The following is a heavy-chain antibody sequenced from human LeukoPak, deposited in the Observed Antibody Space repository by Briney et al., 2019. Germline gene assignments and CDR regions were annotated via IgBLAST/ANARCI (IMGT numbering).Heavy chain of an antibody. V-gene: IGHV4-59*01. J-gene: IGHJ6*03. CDR2: IFYSGST. D-gene: IGHD2-2*01. Sequence: SETLSLTCTVSGGSISSYYWSWLRQPPGKGLEWIGNIFYSGSTNYNPSLKSRVTISVDTSKNQFSLMLSSVTAADTAVYYCARDSRVWSSTQYYYYYYMAAWGKGTTVTVSS. CDR1: GGSISSYY. CDR3: ARDSRVWSSTQYYYYYYMAA.